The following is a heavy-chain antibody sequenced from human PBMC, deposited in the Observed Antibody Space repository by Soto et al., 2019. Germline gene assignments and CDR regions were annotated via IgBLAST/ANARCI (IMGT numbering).Heavy chain of an antibody. V-gene: IGHV1-69*01. Sequence: QVLLVQSGAEVKKPGSSVRVSCKASGGTFNNYAITWLRQAPGQRLEWMGGIIPVFGTTNYAQKFQATVSITADESTTTAYMDLTNLKFDETAVYYCAFGNSSSCRPVVYFHSWGRGTRVTVSA. D-gene: IGHD6-13*01. J-gene: IGHJ4*02. CDR1: GGTFNNYA. CDR3: AFGNSSSCRPVVYFHS. CDR2: IIPVFGTT.